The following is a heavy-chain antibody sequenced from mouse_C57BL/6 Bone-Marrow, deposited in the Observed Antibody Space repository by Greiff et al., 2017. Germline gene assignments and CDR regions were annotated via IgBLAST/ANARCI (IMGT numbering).Heavy chain of an antibody. CDR2: IDPNSGGT. Sequence: QVQLQQPGAELVKPGASVKLSCKASGYTFTSYWMHWVKQRPGRGLEWIGRIDPNSGGTTYNEKFKSKATLTVDKPSSTAYMQLSSLTSEDSAVYYCARSYYYGSSLHWYFDVWGTGTTVTVSS. CDR3: ARSYYYGSSLHWYFDV. V-gene: IGHV1-72*01. D-gene: IGHD1-1*01. J-gene: IGHJ1*03. CDR1: GYTFTSYW.